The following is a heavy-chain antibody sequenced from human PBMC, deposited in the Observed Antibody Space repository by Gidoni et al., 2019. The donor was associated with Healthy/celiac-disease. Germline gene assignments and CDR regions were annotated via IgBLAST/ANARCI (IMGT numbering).Heavy chain of an antibody. V-gene: IGHV6-1*01. CDR2: TYYRSKWYN. CDR3: ARDLEDTYYDILTGYGFDY. CDR1: GDRFSTNRPA. Sequence: QVQLQQSGPGLVQPSHTLSLTCSISGDRFSTNRPAWNWIRQSPSRCLEWLGRTYYRSKWYNDYAVSVKSRITINPDTSKNQFSLQLNSVTPEDTAVYYCARDLEDTYYDILTGYGFDYWGQGTLVTVSS. J-gene: IGHJ4*02. D-gene: IGHD3-9*01.